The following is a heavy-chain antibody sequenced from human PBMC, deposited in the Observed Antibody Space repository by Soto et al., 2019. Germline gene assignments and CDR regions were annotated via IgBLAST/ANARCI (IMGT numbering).Heavy chain of an antibody. V-gene: IGHV1-3*04. CDR1: GYIFTTYT. CDR2: INTGNGNT. Sequence: GASVKVSCKASGYIFTTYTIHWVRQAPGQRLEWMGWINTGNGNTRYSQKFQGRVTFTRDTSASTAYMELSSLRSEDTVVYHCAREYHDRNDYTGPFDYWGQGSLVTVSS. D-gene: IGHD3-22*01. CDR3: AREYHDRNDYTGPFDY. J-gene: IGHJ4*02.